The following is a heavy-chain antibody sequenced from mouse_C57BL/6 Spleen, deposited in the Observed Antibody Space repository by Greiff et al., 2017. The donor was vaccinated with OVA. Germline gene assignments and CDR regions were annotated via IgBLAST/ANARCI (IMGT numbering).Heavy chain of an antibody. V-gene: IGHV3-6*01. D-gene: IGHD2-4*01. CDR2: ISYDGSN. Sequence: VQLQQSGPGLVKPSQSLSLTCSVTGYSITSGYYWNWIRQFPGNKLEWMGYISYDGSNNYNPSLKNRISITRDTSKNQFFLKLNSVTTEDTATYYWAREVDYCPGAMDYWGQGTSVTVSS. CDR1: GYSITSGYY. CDR3: AREVDYCPGAMDY. J-gene: IGHJ4*01.